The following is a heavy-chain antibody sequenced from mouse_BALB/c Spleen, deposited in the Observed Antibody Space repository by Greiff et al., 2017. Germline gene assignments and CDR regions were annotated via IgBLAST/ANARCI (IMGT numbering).Heavy chain of an antibody. V-gene: IGHV5-17*02. Sequence: EVQRVESGGGLVQPGGSLKLSCAASGFTFSSFGMHWVRQAPEKGLEWVAYISSGSSTIYYADTVKGRFTISRDNPKNTLFLQMTSLRSEDTAMYYCARSGNYVGYAMDYWGQGTSVTVSS. CDR1: GFTFSSFG. J-gene: IGHJ4*01. CDR2: ISSGSSTI. D-gene: IGHD2-1*01. CDR3: ARSGNYVGYAMDY.